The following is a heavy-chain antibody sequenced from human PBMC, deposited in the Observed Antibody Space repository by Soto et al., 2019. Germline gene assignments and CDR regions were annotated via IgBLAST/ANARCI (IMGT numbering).Heavy chain of an antibody. D-gene: IGHD2-15*01. J-gene: IGHJ6*02. Sequence: EVQLLESGGGLVQPGGSLRLSCAASGFTFNIYAMNWVRQAPGKGLEWVSGIGSGDNTYYADPVKGRFTISRDNSKNTLYLQMNSLRVEDTAVYYCAKDRVQCSGDICYPYYYYGLDVWGQGTTVTVSS. V-gene: IGHV3-23*01. CDR3: AKDRVQCSGDICYPYYYYGLDV. CDR2: IGSGDNT. CDR1: GFTFNIYA.